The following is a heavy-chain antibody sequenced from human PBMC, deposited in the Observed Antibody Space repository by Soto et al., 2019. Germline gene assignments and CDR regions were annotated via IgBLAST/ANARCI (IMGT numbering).Heavy chain of an antibody. V-gene: IGHV1-18*01. CDR2: ISAYNGNT. Sequence: GASVKVSCKASGYTFTSYGISWVRQAPVQGLEWMGWISAYNGNTNYAQKLQGRVTMTTDTSTSTAYMELRSLRSDDTAVYYCARDIPQYSGYEIYYYYYGMDVGGQGTTVTVSS. J-gene: IGHJ6*02. CDR3: ARDIPQYSGYEIYYYYYGMDV. CDR1: GYTFTSYG. D-gene: IGHD5-12*01.